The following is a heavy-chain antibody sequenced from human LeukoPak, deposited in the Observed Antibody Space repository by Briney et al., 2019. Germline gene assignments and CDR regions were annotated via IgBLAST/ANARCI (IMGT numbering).Heavy chain of an antibody. V-gene: IGHV1-69*13. CDR2: IIPIFGTA. D-gene: IGHD2-2*01. CDR1: GYTFTSYG. Sequence: SVKVSCKASGYTFTSYGISWVRQAPGQGLEWMGGIIPIFGTANYAQKFQGRVTITADESTSTAYMELSSLRSEDTAVYYCASEGPLPAANDYWGQGTLVTVSS. J-gene: IGHJ4*02. CDR3: ASEGPLPAANDY.